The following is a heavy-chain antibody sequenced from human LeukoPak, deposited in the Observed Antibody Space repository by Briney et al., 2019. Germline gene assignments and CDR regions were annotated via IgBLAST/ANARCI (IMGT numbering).Heavy chain of an antibody. CDR2: IYYSGSA. Sequence: PSETLSLTCTVSGGSISSSTYYWGWIRQPPGKGLEWIGSIYYSGSAYYSPSLESRVTISVDTSKNLFSLNLRSVTAADTAVYYCARHLLGYCSDGSCYYFDYWGQGSLVTVSS. V-gene: IGHV4-39*01. CDR3: ARHLLGYCSDGSCYYFDY. D-gene: IGHD2-15*01. J-gene: IGHJ4*02. CDR1: GGSISSSTYY.